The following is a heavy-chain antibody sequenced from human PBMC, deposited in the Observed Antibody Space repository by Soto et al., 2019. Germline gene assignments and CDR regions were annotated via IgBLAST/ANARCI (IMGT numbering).Heavy chain of an antibody. J-gene: IGHJ6*02. CDR3: XXXXXXXXXXDYYSYDMDV. Sequence: QVQLVQSGAEVKKPGASVKVSCKASGYTFATYAIHWVRQAPGQRLEWMGWINTGNGYKEYSQNFRGRVTITRDTSASTAYMEXXXXXXXXXXXXXXXXXXXXXXXXDYYSYDMDVWGQGTTVTVAS. CDR2: INTGNGYK. CDR1: GYTFATYA. V-gene: IGHV1-3*04.